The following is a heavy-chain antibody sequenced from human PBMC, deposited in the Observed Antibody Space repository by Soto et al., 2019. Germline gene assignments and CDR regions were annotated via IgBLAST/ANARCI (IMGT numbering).Heavy chain of an antibody. CDR3: ARAAGDLPNAQGTRFDP. J-gene: IGHJ5*02. D-gene: IGHD6-13*01. CDR1: GDSVSSNSAA. V-gene: IGHV6-1*01. Sequence: KQSQTLSLTCAISGDSVSSNSAAWNWIRQSPSRGLEWLGRTYYRSKWYNDYAVSVKSRITINPDTSKNQFSLQLNSVTPEATAVYYCARAAGDLPNAQGTRFDPWGQGTLVTVSS. CDR2: TYYRSKWYN.